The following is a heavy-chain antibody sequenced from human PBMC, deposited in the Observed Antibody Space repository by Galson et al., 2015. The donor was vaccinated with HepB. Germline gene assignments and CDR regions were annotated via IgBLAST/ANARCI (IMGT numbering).Heavy chain of an antibody. Sequence: SETLSLTCTVSGGSISSYYWSWIRQPAGKGLEWIGRIYTSGSTNYNPSLKSRVTMSVDTSKNQFSLKLSSVTAADTAVYYCARERGREPLAVAGKGPRYGMDVWGQGTTVTVSS. CDR2: IYTSGST. CDR1: GGSISSYY. J-gene: IGHJ6*02. D-gene: IGHD6-19*01. CDR3: ARERGREPLAVAGKGPRYGMDV. V-gene: IGHV4-4*07.